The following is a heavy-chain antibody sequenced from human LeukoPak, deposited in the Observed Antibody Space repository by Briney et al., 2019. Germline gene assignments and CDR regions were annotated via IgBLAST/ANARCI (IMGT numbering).Heavy chain of an antibody. CDR1: GFTISSYA. D-gene: IGHD3-16*01. V-gene: IGHV3-64D*06. CDR3: AREGKDLRLGYYNSGMDV. J-gene: IGHJ6*02. CDR2: ISSNGGST. Sequence: PGGSLRLSCSASGFTISSYAMHWVRQAPGKGLEYVSAISSNGGSTYYADSVKGRFTISRDNSKNTLYLQMSSLRAEDTAVYYCAREGKDLRLGYYNSGMDVWGQGTTVSVSS.